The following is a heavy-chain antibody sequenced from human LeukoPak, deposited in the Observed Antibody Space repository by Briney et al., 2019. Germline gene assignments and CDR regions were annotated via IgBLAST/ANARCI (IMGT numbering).Heavy chain of an antibody. CDR2: INNSGGT. J-gene: IGHJ6*04. Sequence: SETLSLTCAVYGGSFSGYYCSWFRQPPGKGLEWIGEINNSGGTNNNQPLKSRVTISVDTSKNQFSLKLSSVTAADTAVYYCARAHISSRGSGSYYNSYYYYGMDVWGEGTTVTVSS. CDR3: ARAHISSRGSGSYYNSYYYYGMDV. CDR1: GGSFSGYY. V-gene: IGHV4-34*01. D-gene: IGHD3-10*01.